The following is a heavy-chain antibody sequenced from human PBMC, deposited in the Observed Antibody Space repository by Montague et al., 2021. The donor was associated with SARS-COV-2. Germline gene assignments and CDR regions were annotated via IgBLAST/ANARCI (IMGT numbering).Heavy chain of an antibody. D-gene: IGHD3-16*01. CDR3: ARGGERSLLEMPLDY. J-gene: IGHJ4*02. Sequence: SETLSLTCTVSGGSISSYYWSWIRQPPGKGLEWIGYIYNSGSTNYNPSLKSRVTISVDTSKNQFSLKLSSVTAADTAVSYCARGGERSLLEMPLDYWGQGTLVTVSS. CDR1: GGSISSYY. CDR2: IYNSGST. V-gene: IGHV4-59*01.